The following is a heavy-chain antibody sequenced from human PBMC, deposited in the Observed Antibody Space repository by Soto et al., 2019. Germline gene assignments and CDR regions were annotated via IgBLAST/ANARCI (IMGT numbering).Heavy chain of an antibody. Sequence: PSETLSLTCAVYGGSFSGYYWSWIRQPPGKGLERIGEINHSGSTNYNPSLKSRVTISVDTSKNQFSLKLSSVTAADTAVFYCARSLVVVAALHAFDIWGQGTMVTVSS. V-gene: IGHV4-34*01. CDR2: INHSGST. J-gene: IGHJ3*02. D-gene: IGHD2-15*01. CDR3: ARSLVVVAALHAFDI. CDR1: GGSFSGYY.